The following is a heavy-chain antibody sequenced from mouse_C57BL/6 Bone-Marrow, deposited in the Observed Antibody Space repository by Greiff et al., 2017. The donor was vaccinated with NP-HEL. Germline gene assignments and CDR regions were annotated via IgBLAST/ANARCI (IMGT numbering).Heavy chain of an antibody. CDR1: GFTFSDYG. CDR2: ISSGSSTI. V-gene: IGHV5-17*01. CDR3: ARGDSSGPFAY. D-gene: IGHD3-2*02. J-gene: IGHJ3*01. Sequence: DVKLVESGGGLVKPGGSLKLSCAASGFTFSDYGMHWVRQAPEKGLEWVAYISSGSSTIYYADTVKGRFTISRDNAKNTLFLQMTSLRSEDTAMYYCARGDSSGPFAYWGQGTLVTVSA.